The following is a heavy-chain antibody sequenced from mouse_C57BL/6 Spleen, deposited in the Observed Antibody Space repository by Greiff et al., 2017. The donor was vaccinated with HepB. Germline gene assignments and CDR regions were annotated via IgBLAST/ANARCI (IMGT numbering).Heavy chain of an antibody. CDR3: TRYGNWFAY. D-gene: IGHD2-1*01. CDR1: GFNIKDDY. CDR2: IDPENGDT. Sequence: DVKLQQSGAELVRPGASVKLSCTASGFNIKDDYMHWVKQRPEQGLEWIGWIDPENGDTEYASKFQGKATITADTSSNTAYLQLSSLTSEDTAVYYCTRYGNWFAYWGQGTLVTVSA. V-gene: IGHV14-4*01. J-gene: IGHJ3*01.